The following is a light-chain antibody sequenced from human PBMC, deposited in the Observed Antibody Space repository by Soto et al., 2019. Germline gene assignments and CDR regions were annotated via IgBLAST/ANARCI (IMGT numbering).Light chain of an antibody. CDR3: QQNYDTPIT. Sequence: DIQMTQSPSSLSASVGDRVIITCRASRDIVTSLNWYQQKPGTAPKLLIYAASSLLSGVPSRFSGSGSGTNFTLTISGLQPEDSATYYCQQNYDTPITFGQGTRLEIK. CDR2: AAS. J-gene: IGKJ5*01. V-gene: IGKV1-39*01. CDR1: RDIVTS.